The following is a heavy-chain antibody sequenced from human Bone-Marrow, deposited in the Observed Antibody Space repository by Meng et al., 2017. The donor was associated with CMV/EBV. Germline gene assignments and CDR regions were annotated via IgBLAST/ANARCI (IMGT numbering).Heavy chain of an antibody. J-gene: IGHJ4*02. CDR1: RFTFSNYG. D-gene: IGHD3-22*01. V-gene: IGHV3-30*02. Sequence: GESLKISCAASRFTFSNYGMHWVRQPPGKGLEWVAFMRFDGSVVYYGESVSGRFTISRDNSKNTLYLQMDSLRAEDTAVYYCAKGDYYDSSGYYPFDYWGQGTLVTVSS. CDR3: AKGDYYDSSGYYPFDY. CDR2: MRFDGSVV.